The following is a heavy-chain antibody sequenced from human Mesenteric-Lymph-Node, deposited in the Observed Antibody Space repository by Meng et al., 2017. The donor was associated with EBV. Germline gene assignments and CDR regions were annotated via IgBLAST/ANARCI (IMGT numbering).Heavy chain of an antibody. J-gene: IGHJ5*02. V-gene: IGHV4-34*01. CDR2: INRIGGT. D-gene: IGHD3-22*01. CDR3: ARGYTYNYESGVPPFDL. Sequence: QVQLQQWGPGLLNPSETLSLPCAVYDGSFSNYYWSWIRQSPEKGLEWIGEINRIGGTDYNPSLKSRVTISVDTSKNQFSLRLSSVTAADTAVYYCARGYTYNYESGVPPFDLWGHGTLVTVSS. CDR1: DGSFSNYY.